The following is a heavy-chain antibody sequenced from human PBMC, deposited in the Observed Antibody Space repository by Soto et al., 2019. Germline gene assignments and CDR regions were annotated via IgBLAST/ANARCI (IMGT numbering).Heavy chain of an antibody. CDR2: VSYDGGNK. Sequence: QVQLVESGGGVVQPGRSLRLSCAASGFTFSDYGMHWVRQAPGKGLEWVAIVSYDGGNKYYADSVKGRFTISRDNSKNTLYLQMNSLRAEDTAVFYCAKDLRVRGWYFDLWGRGTLVTVSS. CDR3: AKDLRVRGWYFDL. CDR1: GFTFSDYG. J-gene: IGHJ2*01. V-gene: IGHV3-30*18. D-gene: IGHD4-17*01.